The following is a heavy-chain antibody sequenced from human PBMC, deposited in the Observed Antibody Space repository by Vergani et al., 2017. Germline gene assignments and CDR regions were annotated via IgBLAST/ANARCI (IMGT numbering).Heavy chain of an antibody. V-gene: IGHV3-23*01. Sequence: EVQLLESGGGLVQPGGSLRLSCAASGLTFSSYAMTWVRQAPGKGLEWVSAITAGGGRTYYADSVKGRFTTSRDNSKNTLYLQMNSLRAEDTAVYYCAKGDSRGWFYWVDYWGQGTLVTVSS. CDR2: ITAGGGRT. CDR1: GLTFSSYA. CDR3: AKGDSRGWFYWVDY. D-gene: IGHD6-19*01. J-gene: IGHJ4*02.